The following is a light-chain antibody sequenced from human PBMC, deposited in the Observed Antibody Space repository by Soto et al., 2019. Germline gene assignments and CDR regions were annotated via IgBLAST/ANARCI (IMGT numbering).Light chain of an antibody. J-gene: IGKJ2*01. V-gene: IGKV3-20*01. CDR3: QQYGRSPYT. Sequence: EIVLTQSPGTLSLSPGERATLSCRASQSVSSSYLAWYQQNPGQAPRLLIYGASSRATGIPDRFSGSGSGTDFTLSISRLEPEDFAVYYCQQYGRSPYTFGHGTKLEIK. CDR1: QSVSSSY. CDR2: GAS.